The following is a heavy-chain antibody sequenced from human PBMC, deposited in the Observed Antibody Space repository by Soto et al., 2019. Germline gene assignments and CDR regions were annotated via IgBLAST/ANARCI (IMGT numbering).Heavy chain of an antibody. CDR2: IYYSGST. Sequence: LSLTCTVSGGSISSGGYYWSWIRQHPGKGLEWIGYIYYSGSTYYNPSLKSRVTISVDTSKNQFSLKLSSVTAADTAVYYCARDHRPTYYYYGMDVWGQGTTVTVSS. CDR3: ARDHRPTYYYYGMDV. J-gene: IGHJ6*02. V-gene: IGHV4-31*03. D-gene: IGHD6-6*01. CDR1: GGSISSGGYY.